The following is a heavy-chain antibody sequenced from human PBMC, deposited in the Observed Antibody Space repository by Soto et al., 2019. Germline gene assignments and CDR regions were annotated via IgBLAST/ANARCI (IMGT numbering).Heavy chain of an antibody. J-gene: IGHJ4*02. CDR1: GFTFSSYA. CDR3: ANYGSGSYYSYYFDY. V-gene: IGHV3-23*01. D-gene: IGHD3-10*01. CDR2: ISGSGGST. Sequence: GGSLRLSCAASGFTFSSYAMSWVRQAPGKGLEWVSAISGSGGSTYYADSVKGRFIISRDNSKNTLYLQMNSLRAEDTAVYYCANYGSGSYYSYYFDYWGQGTLVTVSS.